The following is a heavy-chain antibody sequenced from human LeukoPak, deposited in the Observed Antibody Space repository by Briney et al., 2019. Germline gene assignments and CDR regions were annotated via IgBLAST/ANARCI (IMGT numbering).Heavy chain of an antibody. CDR3: ARQPYMLGAYYFDF. J-gene: IGHJ4*02. D-gene: IGHD1-26*01. CDR1: GGSTTSHY. Sequence: SETLTLTCSVSGGSTTSHYWSWIRQPPGKGLEWIAYVFYSGATNYNPSLKSRVTISVDTSKNQFSLKLDSVTAADTAVYFCARQPYMLGAYYFDFWGQGTLVTVSS. V-gene: IGHV4-59*08. CDR2: VFYSGAT.